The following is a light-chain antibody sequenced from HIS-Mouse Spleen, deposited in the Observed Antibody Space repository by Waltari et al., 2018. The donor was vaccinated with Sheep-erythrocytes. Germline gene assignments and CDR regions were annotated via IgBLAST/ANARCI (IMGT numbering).Light chain of an antibody. CDR1: QSVSSY. Sequence: EIVLTQSPGTLSLSPGERATLSCRASQSVSSYLARYQQKPGQAPRLLIYDASNRATGIPARFSGSGSGTDFTLTISSLGPEDFAVYYCQQRSNGPPTFGQGTKVEIK. V-gene: IGKV3-11*01. CDR3: QQRSNGPPT. CDR2: DAS. J-gene: IGKJ1*01.